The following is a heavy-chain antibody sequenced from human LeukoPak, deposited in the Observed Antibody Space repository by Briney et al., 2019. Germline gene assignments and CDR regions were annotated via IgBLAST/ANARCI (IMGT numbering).Heavy chain of an antibody. CDR2: IYWNDDK. CDR3: ALQNLYYYDSSGYYLVSDY. Sequence: ESGPTLVNPTQTLTLTCTFSGFSLSTSGVGVGWIRQPPGKALEWLALIYWNDDKRYSPSLKSRLTITKDTSKNQVVLTMTNMDPVDTATYYCALQNLYYYDSSGYYLVSDYWGQGTLVTVSS. J-gene: IGHJ4*02. CDR1: GFSLSTSGVG. V-gene: IGHV2-5*01. D-gene: IGHD3-22*01.